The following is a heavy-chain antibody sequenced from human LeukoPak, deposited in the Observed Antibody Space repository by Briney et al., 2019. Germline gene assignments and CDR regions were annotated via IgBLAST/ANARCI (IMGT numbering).Heavy chain of an antibody. J-gene: IGHJ4*02. CDR3: ARGGSLSGYSYAFDY. D-gene: IGHD5-18*01. CDR2: INSDGSST. Sequence: GGSLRLSCAASGFTFSSYWMHWVRQAPGKGLVWVSRINSDGSSTSYADSVKGRFTISRDNAKNTLYLQMNSLRAEDTAVYYCARGGSLSGYSYAFDYWGQGALVTVSS. V-gene: IGHV3-74*01. CDR1: GFTFSSYW.